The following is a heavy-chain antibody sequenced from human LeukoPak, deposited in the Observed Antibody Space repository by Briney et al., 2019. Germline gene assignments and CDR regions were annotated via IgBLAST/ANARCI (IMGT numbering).Heavy chain of an antibody. CDR2: INHSGST. J-gene: IGHJ6*02. CDR3: ARGRGAPDSSGWYSWGWYYYGMDV. V-gene: IGHV4-34*01. D-gene: IGHD6-19*01. Sequence: PSETLSLTCAVYGGSFSGYYWSWIRRPPGKGLEWIGEINHSGSTNYNPSLKSRVTISVDTSKDQFSLKLSSVTAADTAVYYCARGRGAPDSSGWYSWGWYYYGMDVWGQGTTVTVSS. CDR1: GGSFSGYY.